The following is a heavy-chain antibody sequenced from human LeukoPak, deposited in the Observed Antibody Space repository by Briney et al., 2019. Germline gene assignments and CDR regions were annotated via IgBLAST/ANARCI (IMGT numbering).Heavy chain of an antibody. CDR3: SRGLDSRKLGY. CDR1: GASFSSGDQY. Sequence: SETLSLTCTVSGASFSSGDQYWNWIRQSPGKGLEWIGSIHPSGRLYTNPSLESRVTISIDTSKNQFSLNLNSVTAADTAVYFCSRGLDSRKLGYWGQGTLVTVSS. V-gene: IGHV4-31*03. J-gene: IGHJ4*02. D-gene: IGHD3-22*01. CDR2: IHPSGRL.